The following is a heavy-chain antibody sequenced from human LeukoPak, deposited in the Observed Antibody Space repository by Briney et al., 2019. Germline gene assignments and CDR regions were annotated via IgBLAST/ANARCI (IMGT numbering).Heavy chain of an antibody. CDR3: AREGSSWYNSWFDP. V-gene: IGHV4-59*01. CDR1: GGSISSYY. CDR2: IYYSGST. D-gene: IGHD6-13*01. J-gene: IGHJ5*02. Sequence: SETLSLTCTVSGGSISSYYWSWIRQPPGKGLEWIGYIYYSGSTNYIPSLKSRVTISVDTSKNQFSLKLSSVTAADTAVYYCAREGSSWYNSWFDPWGQGTLVTVSS.